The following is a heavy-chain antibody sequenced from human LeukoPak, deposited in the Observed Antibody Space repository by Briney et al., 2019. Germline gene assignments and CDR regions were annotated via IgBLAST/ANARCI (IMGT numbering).Heavy chain of an antibody. D-gene: IGHD3-3*02. J-gene: IGHJ4*02. CDR2: IDGSGSS. CDR1: GYSISSGYL. V-gene: IGHV4-38-2*02. CDR3: ARGRAFFD. Sequence: SETLSLTCTVSGYSISSGYLWGWIRQPPGKGLEWIGSIDGSGSSYYNPSLKSRVTISVDTSKNQFSLKLSSVTAADTAVYYCARGRAFFDWGQGTLVTVSS.